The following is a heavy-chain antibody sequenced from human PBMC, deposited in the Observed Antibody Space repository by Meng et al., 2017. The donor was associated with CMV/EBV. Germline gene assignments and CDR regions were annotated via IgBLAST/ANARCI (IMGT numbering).Heavy chain of an antibody. D-gene: IGHD3-16*01. V-gene: IGHV5-51*01. CDR3: ARLCFPGAGGECYYYGMDV. J-gene: IGHJ6*02. Sequence: KVSCKGSGYSFTSYWIGWVRQMPGKGLEWMGIIYPGDSDTRYSPSFQGQVTISADKSISTAYLQWSSLKASDTAMYYCARLCFPGAGGECYYYGMDVWGQATTVTVSS. CDR2: IYPGDSDT. CDR1: GYSFTSYW.